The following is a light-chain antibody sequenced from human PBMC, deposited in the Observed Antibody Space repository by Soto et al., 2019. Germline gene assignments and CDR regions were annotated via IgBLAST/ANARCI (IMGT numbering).Light chain of an antibody. Sequence: DIQMTQSPSTLSASVGDRVTITCRDSQSISSWLAWYQQKPGKAPKLLIYKAPSLESGVPSRFSGSGSGTEFTLTISSLQPDDFATYYCQQYNSYSLVGGGTKVEIK. J-gene: IGKJ4*01. CDR2: KAP. CDR1: QSISSW. V-gene: IGKV1-5*03. CDR3: QQYNSYSL.